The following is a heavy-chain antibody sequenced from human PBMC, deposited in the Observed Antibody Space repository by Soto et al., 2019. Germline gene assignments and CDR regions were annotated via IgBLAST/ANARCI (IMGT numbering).Heavy chain of an antibody. CDR1: GGSISSGGYY. Sequence: SETLSLTCTVSGGSISSGGYYWSWIRQHPGKGLEWIGYIYYSGSTYYNPTLKSRVTISVDTSKNQFSLKLSSVTAADTAVYYCARSYCSGGSCYPYQYYYGMDVWGQGTTVTVSS. CDR3: ARSYCSGGSCYPYQYYYGMDV. J-gene: IGHJ6*02. D-gene: IGHD2-15*01. CDR2: IYYSGST. V-gene: IGHV4-31*03.